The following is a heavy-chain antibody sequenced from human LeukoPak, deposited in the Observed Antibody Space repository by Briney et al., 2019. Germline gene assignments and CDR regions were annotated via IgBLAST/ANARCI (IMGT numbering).Heavy chain of an antibody. J-gene: IGHJ3*02. V-gene: IGHV4-34*01. CDR1: GGSFSGYY. Sequence: SETLSLTCAVYGGSFSGYYWSWIRQPPGKGLERIGEINHSGSTNYNPSLKSRVTISVDTSKNQFSLKLSSVTAADTAVYYCASGGRGRIAVAGTNAFDIWGQGTMVTVSS. CDR2: INHSGST. CDR3: ASGGRGRIAVAGTNAFDI. D-gene: IGHD6-19*01.